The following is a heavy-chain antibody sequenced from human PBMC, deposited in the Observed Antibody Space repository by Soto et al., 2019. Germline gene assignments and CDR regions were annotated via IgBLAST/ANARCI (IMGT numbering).Heavy chain of an antibody. CDR3: ARQWRYYYGSGSQTGYYYYYGMDV. Sequence: PGESLKISCKGSGYSFTSYWISWVRQMPGKGLEWMGRIDPSDSYTNYSPSFQGHVTISADKSISTAYLQWSSLKASDTAMYYCARQWRYYYGSGSQTGYYYYYGMDVWGQGTTVTVSS. J-gene: IGHJ6*02. V-gene: IGHV5-10-1*01. CDR2: IDPSDSYT. D-gene: IGHD3-10*01. CDR1: GYSFTSYW.